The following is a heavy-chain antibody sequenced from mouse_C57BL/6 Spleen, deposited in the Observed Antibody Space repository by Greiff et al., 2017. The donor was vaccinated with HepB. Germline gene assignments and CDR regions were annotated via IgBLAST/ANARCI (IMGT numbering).Heavy chain of an antibody. CDR1: GYTFTDYN. J-gene: IGHJ1*03. V-gene: IGHV1-18*01. Sequence: EVQLQQSGPELVKPGASVKIPCKASGYTFTDYNMDWVKQSHGKSLEWIGDINPNNGGTIYNQKFKGKATLTVDKSSSTAYMELRSLTSEDTAVYYCAREDYGSSHWYFDVWGTRTTVTVSS. CDR3: AREDYGSSHWYFDV. CDR2: INPNNGGT. D-gene: IGHD1-1*01.